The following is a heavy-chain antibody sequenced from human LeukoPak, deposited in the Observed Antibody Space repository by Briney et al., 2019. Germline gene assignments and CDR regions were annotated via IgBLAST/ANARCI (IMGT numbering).Heavy chain of an antibody. CDR3: AKGGENYYYYMDV. V-gene: IGHV3-43D*03. CDR1: GFTFDDYA. J-gene: IGHJ6*03. Sequence: GGSLRLSCAASGFTFDDYAMHWVRQAPGKGLEWVSLISWDGGSTYYADSVKGRFTISRDNSKNSLYLQMNSLRAEDTALYYCAKGGENYYYYMDVWGKGTTVTVSS. CDR2: ISWDGGST.